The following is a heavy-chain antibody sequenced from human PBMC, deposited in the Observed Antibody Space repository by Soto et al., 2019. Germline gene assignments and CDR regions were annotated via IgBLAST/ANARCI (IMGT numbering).Heavy chain of an antibody. CDR1: GFTFSSYA. CDR3: AKDGGGPYGDNWFDP. CDR2: ISGSGGST. V-gene: IGHV3-23*01. Sequence: GESLKISCAASGFTFSSYAMSWVRQAPGKGLEWVSAISGSGGSTYYADSVKGRFTISRDNSKNTLYLQMNSLRAEDTAVYYCAKDGGGPYGDNWFDPWGQGTLVTVSS. J-gene: IGHJ5*02. D-gene: IGHD4-17*01.